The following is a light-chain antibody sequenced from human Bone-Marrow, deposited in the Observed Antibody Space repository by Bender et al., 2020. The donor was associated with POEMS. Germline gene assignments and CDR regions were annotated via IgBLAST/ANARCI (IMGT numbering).Light chain of an antibody. CDR3: VAWDASLNGWV. CDR2: TNN. Sequence: SVLTQPPSVSVAPGQTARITCGGDNIRGESVHWYQQLPGTAPRLLIYTNNERPSGVPDRFSGSKSGTSASLAITGLQSDDEAIYFCVAWDASLNGWVFGGGTKLTVL. J-gene: IGLJ3*02. V-gene: IGLV1-44*01. CDR1: NIRGES.